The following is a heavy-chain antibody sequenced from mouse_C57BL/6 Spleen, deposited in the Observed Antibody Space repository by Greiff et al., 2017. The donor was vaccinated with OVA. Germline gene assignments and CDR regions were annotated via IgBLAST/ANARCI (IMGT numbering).Heavy chain of an antibody. CDR1: GYTFTDYY. V-gene: IGHV1-26*01. CDR2: INPNNGGT. CDR3: ARPVNYYENYAMDY. J-gene: IGHJ4*01. D-gene: IGHD1-1*01. Sequence: EVQLQQSGPELVKPGASVKISCKASGYTFTDYYMNWVKQSHGKSLEWIGDINPNNGGTSYNQKFKGKATLTVDKSSSTAYMELRSLTSEDSAVYYCARPVNYYENYAMDYWGQGTSVTVSS.